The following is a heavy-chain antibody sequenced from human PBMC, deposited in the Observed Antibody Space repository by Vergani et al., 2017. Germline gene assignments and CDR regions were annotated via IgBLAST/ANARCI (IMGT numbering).Heavy chain of an antibody. CDR3: AKGGWNYWFDS. D-gene: IGHD1-1*01. CDR1: GFSFTTYA. J-gene: IGHJ5*01. V-gene: IGHV3-23*01. Sequence: EVQLLESGGDLVQPGGSLRLSCAASGFSFTTYAMSWVRQAPGKGLEWVSTINTNGAYTRYGDPVKGRFTISRDNSKSTLYLQMNSLRAEDTAIYYCAKGGWNYWFDSWGQGTLVIVS. CDR2: INTNGAYT.